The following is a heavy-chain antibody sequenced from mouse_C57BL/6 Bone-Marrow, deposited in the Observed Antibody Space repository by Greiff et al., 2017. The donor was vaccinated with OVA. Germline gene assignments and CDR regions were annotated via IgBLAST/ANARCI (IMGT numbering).Heavy chain of an antibody. Sequence: VQLKESGAELVRPGASVKLSCTASGFNIKDYYMHWVKQRPEQGLEWIGRIDPEDGDTEYAPKFQGKATMTADTSSNTAYLPLSSLTSEDTAVYYCTTRYYGSRGYYFDYWGQGTTLTVSS. J-gene: IGHJ2*01. CDR2: IDPEDGDT. CDR3: TTRYYGSRGYYFDY. D-gene: IGHD1-1*01. CDR1: GFNIKDYY. V-gene: IGHV14-1*01.